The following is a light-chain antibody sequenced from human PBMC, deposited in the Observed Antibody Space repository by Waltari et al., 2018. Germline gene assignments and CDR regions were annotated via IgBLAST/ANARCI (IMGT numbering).Light chain of an antibody. CDR2: VNSDGSQ. J-gene: IGLJ3*02. V-gene: IGLV4-69*02. CDR3: QTGGHGTWV. Sequence: QQPEKGPRFLKKVNSDGSQSKGDEIPDRFSGSSSGADRYLTISAVQSEDEAVYYCQTGGHGTWVFGGGTKLTVL.